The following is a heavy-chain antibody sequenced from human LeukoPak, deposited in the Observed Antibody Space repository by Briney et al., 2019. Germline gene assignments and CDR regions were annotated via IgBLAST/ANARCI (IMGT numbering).Heavy chain of an antibody. CDR3: ARENLDYDILTGYYREYYYYYYYMDV. J-gene: IGHJ6*03. CDR1: GFTFSSYW. V-gene: IGHV3-7*01. D-gene: IGHD3-9*01. CDR2: IKQDGSEI. Sequence: PGGSLRLSCAASGFTFSSYWMSWVRQAPGKGLEWVANIKQDGSEIYYVDSVKGRFTISRDNAKNSLYLQMNSLRAEDTAVYYCARENLDYDILTGYYREYYYYYYYMDVWGKGTTVTVSS.